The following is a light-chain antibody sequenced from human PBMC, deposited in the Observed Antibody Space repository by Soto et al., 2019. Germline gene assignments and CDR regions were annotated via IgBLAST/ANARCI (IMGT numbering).Light chain of an antibody. CDR2: EVS. J-gene: IGLJ2*01. CDR1: SSDVGGYNY. CDR3: SSYTSSSTLV. Sequence: LAQPASVSGSPGQSNTISCTGTSSDVGGYNYVSWYQQHPGTAPKLMIYEVSNRPSGVSNRFSGSKSGNTASLTISGLQAEDEADYYCSSYTSSSTLVFGGGTKGTVL. V-gene: IGLV2-14*01.